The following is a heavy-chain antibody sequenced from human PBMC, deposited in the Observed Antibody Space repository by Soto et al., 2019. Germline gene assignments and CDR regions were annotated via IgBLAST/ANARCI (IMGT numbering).Heavy chain of an antibody. CDR1: GFTFSSYS. D-gene: IGHD3-10*01. Sequence: EVQLVESGGGLVKPGGSLRLSCAASGFTFSSYSMNWVRQAPGKGLEWVSSISSSSSYIYYADSVKGRFTISRDNAKNSLYLQMNSLRAEDTAVYYCARVSRFGGLFGYYYYGMDVWGQGTTVTVSS. J-gene: IGHJ6*02. CDR2: ISSSSSYI. V-gene: IGHV3-21*01. CDR3: ARVSRFGGLFGYYYYGMDV.